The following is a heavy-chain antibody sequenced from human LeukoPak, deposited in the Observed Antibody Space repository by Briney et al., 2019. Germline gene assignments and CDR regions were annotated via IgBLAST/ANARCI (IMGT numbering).Heavy chain of an antibody. CDR1: GGSISSYY. CDR3: ARVRVFGVVIVRGFYYYYMDV. D-gene: IGHD3-3*01. V-gene: IGHV4-59*08. J-gene: IGHJ6*03. Sequence: SETLSLTCTVSGGSISSYYWSWIRQPPGKGLEWIGYIYYSGSTNYNPSLKSRVTISVDTSKNQFSLKLSSVTAADTAVYYCARVRVFGVVIVRGFYYYYMDVWGKGTTVTVSS. CDR2: IYYSGST.